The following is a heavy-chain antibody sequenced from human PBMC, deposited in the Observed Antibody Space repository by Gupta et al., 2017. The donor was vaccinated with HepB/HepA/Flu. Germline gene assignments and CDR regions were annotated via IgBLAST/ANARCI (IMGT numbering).Heavy chain of an antibody. CDR2: ISSSSTYI. D-gene: IGHD6-19*01. Sequence: EVQLVESGGGLVKPGGSLRLSCAASGFTFDLHTMIWVRQGPGKGLVGVATISSSSTYIDDAVAVRGRFAISRDNAKNSLYLQMNKRGHEDTAVYYCARAKGNAWFSTDSWGQGTLVTVSS. J-gene: IGHJ4*02. CDR1: GFTFDLHT. V-gene: IGHV3-21*01. CDR3: ARAKGNAWFSTDS.